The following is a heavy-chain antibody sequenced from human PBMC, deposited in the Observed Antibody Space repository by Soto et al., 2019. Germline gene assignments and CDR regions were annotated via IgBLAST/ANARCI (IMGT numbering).Heavy chain of an antibody. D-gene: IGHD2-8*02. CDR3: ARDKITGLFDY. V-gene: IGHV4-34*01. Sequence: QVQLQQWGAGLLKPSETLSLTCAVYGGSFSGYYWTWIRQPPGTGLESIGEINHSGSTNYNPSLKCRVTISVDTSKNQFSLKLTSVTAADTAVYYCARDKITGLFDYWGQGTLVTVSS. CDR2: INHSGST. J-gene: IGHJ4*02. CDR1: GGSFSGYY.